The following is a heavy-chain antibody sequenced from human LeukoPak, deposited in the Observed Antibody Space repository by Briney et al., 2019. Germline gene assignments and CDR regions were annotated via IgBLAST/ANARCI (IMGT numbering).Heavy chain of an antibody. CDR2: IYYSGST. J-gene: IGHJ5*02. CDR3: ARGRNFGVVITYNWFDP. V-gene: IGHV4-59*08. D-gene: IGHD3-3*01. CDR1: GGSISSYY. Sequence: PSETLSLTCTVSGGSISSYYWSWIRQPPGTGLEWIGYIYYSGSTNYNPSLKSRVTISVDTSKNQFSLKLSSVTAADTAVYYCARGRNFGVVITYNWFDPWGQGTLVTVSS.